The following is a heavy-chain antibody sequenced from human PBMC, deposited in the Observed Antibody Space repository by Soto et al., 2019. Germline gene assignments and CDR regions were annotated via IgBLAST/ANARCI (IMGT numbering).Heavy chain of an antibody. Sequence: GSLRLSCSASGVTCSFYAMHWVRQAPGKGLEYVSSISTNGGSTDYADSVKGRFTISRDNSKNTVYLQMSSLRVEDTAVYYCARALDFWSAYFDYWG. CDR1: GVTCSFYA. CDR2: ISTNGGST. J-gene: IGHJ4*01. V-gene: IGHV3-64D*06. CDR3: ARALDFWSAYFDY. D-gene: IGHD3-3*01.